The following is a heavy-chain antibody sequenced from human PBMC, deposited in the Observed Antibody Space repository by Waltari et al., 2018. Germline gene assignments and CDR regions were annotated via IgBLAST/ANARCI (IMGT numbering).Heavy chain of an antibody. D-gene: IGHD4-17*01. V-gene: IGHV4-61*02. CDR2: IYTSGST. Sequence: QVQLQESGPGLVKPSQTLSLTCTVSGGSISSGSYYWSWIRQPAGKGLEWIGRIYTSGSTNCNPSLKGRVTKSVDTSKNQCARKLSSVTAADTAVYYCAGGTAVTTGDYWGQGTLVTVSS. J-gene: IGHJ4*02. CDR3: AGGTAVTTGDY. CDR1: GGSISSGSYY.